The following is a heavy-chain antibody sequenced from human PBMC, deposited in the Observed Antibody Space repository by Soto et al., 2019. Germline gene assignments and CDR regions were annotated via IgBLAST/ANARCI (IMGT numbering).Heavy chain of an antibody. V-gene: IGHV1-8*01. J-gene: IGHJ4*02. CDR3: ATDSSSRYSGTIDY. CDR1: GYTFTSYD. CDR2: MNPNSGNT. Sequence: ASVKVSCKASGYTFTSYDINWVRQATGQGLEWMGWMNPNSGNTGYAQKFQGRVTMTRNTSMSTAYMELRSLRSDDTAVYYCATDSSSRYSGTIDYRGQGTLVTVSS. D-gene: IGHD6-13*01.